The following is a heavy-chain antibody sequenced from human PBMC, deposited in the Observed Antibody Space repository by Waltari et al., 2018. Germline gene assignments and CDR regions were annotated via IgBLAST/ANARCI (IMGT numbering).Heavy chain of an antibody. V-gene: IGHV3-21*01. D-gene: IGHD1-26*01. Sequence: EVQLVESGGGLVKPGGSLRLSCAASGFTFSSYSMNWVRQAPGKGLEWVSSISSSSSYIYYADSVKGRFTISRDNAKNSLYLQMNSLRAEDTAVYYCVRGWEGVFNTGYWGQGTLVTVSS. CDR1: GFTFSSYS. CDR3: VRGWEGVFNTGY. J-gene: IGHJ4*02. CDR2: ISSSSSYI.